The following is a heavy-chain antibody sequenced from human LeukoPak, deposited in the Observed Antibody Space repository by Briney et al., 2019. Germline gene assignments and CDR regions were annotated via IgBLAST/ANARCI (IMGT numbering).Heavy chain of an antibody. J-gene: IGHJ6*03. CDR3: ARLYGDYTNYYYYYYMDV. CDR1: GYTFTSYD. D-gene: IGHD4-17*01. CDR2: TNPNSGNT. V-gene: IGHV1-8*03. Sequence: ASVKVSCKASGYTFTSYDINWVRQATGQGLEWMGWTNPNSGNTGYAQKFQGRVTITRNTSISTAYMGLSSLRSEDTAVYYCARLYGDYTNYYYYYYMDVWGKGTTVTISS.